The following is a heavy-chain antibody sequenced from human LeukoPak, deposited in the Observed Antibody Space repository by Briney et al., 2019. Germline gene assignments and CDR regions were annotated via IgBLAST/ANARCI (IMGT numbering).Heavy chain of an antibody. CDR1: GVSISSYY. CDR2: IYDSGST. V-gene: IGHV4-59*01. Sequence: SETLSLTCTVSGVSISSYYWSWIRQPPGKGLEWLGYIYDSGSTNYSPSLKSRVTMSVDTSKNQFSLKLSSVTAADTAVYYCARESGTLYAFDIWGQGTMVTVSS. D-gene: IGHD1-26*01. J-gene: IGHJ3*02. CDR3: ARESGTLYAFDI.